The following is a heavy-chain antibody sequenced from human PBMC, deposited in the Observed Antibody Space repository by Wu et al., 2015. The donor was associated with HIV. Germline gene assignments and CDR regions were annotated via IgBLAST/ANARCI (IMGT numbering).Heavy chain of an antibody. D-gene: IGHD1-26*01. CDR1: GYNVISYG. Sequence: QVQLVQSGAEVKKPGASLKVSCKAFGYNVISYGLSWVRQAPGEGLEWMGWISTYNGNTNYAQKFQGRVTMTTDTSTSTAYMELRSLRSDDTAVYYCARDGWGAPEGFTYFDYWGQGTLVTSPQ. CDR2: ISTYNGNT. V-gene: IGHV1-18*01. CDR3: ARDGWGAPEGFTYFDY. J-gene: IGHJ4*02.